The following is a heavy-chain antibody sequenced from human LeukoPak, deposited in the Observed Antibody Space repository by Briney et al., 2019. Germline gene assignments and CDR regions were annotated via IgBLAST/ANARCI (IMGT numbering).Heavy chain of an antibody. J-gene: IGHJ5*02. V-gene: IGHV6-1*01. Sequence: SQTLSLACAISGDSVSSNSAAWNWIRQSPSRGLGWLGRTYYRSKWYNDYAVSVKSRITINPDTSKNQFSLQLNSVTPEDTAVYYCARDYSYARFNWFDPWGQGTLVTVSS. CDR3: ARDYSYARFNWFDP. CDR2: TYYRSKWYN. D-gene: IGHD5-18*01. CDR1: GDSVSSNSAA.